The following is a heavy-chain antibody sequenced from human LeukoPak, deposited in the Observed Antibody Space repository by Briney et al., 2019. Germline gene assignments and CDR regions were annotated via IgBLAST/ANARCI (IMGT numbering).Heavy chain of an antibody. D-gene: IGHD3-22*01. CDR1: GYTFTSYG. Sequence: ASVKVSCKASGYTFTSYGISWVRQAPGQGLEWMGWISAYNGNTNYAQKLQGRVTMTTDTSTSTAYMELRSLRSDDTAVYYCARGATYYYDSSGYYYDYWGQGTLVTVSS. CDR3: ARGATYYYDSSGYYYDY. J-gene: IGHJ4*02. CDR2: ISAYNGNT. V-gene: IGHV1-18*01.